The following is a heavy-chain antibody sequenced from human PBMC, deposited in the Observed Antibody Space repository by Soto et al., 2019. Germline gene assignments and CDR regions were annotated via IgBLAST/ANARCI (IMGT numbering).Heavy chain of an antibody. D-gene: IGHD1-1*01. V-gene: IGHV4-59*08. Sequence: SETLSLTCTVSGGSITNNYWSWIRQSPGKGLEWIVCSYYSGSTSYNPSLRSRVTISIDTSKTQFSLRLRSVTAADTAVYYCARRQNWNNLFDTWGQGTMVTVSS. J-gene: IGHJ5*02. CDR3: ARRQNWNNLFDT. CDR2: SYYSGST. CDR1: GGSITNNY.